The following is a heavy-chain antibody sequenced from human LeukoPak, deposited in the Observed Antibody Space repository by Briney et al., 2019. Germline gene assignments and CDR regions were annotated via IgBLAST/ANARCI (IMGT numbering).Heavy chain of an antibody. CDR2: ISSSSSYI. CDR3: ARLPGIAAPRDY. V-gene: IGHV3-21*01. D-gene: IGHD6-6*01. J-gene: IGHJ4*02. Sequence: GGSLRLSCGASGFTFSSYSMNWVRQAPGKGLEWVSSISSSSSYIYYADSVKGRFTISRDNAKNSLYLQMNSLRAEDTAVYYCARLPGIAAPRDYWGQGTLVTVSS. CDR1: GFTFSSYS.